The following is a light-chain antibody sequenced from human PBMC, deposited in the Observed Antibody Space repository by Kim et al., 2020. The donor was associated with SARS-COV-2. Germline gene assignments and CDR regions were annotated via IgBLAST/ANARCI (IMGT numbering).Light chain of an antibody. V-gene: IGLV2-11*01. CDR3: CSYAGSYTHVV. Sequence: QSVNISCTGTSSDVGGYNYVSWYQQHPGKAPKLMIYDVSKRPSGVPDRFSGSKSGNTASLTVSGLQAEDEADYYCCSYAGSYTHVVFGGGTQLTVL. CDR1: SSDVGGYNY. CDR2: DVS. J-gene: IGLJ2*01.